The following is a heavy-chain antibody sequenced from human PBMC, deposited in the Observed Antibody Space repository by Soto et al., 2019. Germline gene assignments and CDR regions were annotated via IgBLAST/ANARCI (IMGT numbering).Heavy chain of an antibody. CDR2: IYYSGST. CDR3: ARHEPYYGDYDYYYYYMDV. V-gene: IGHV4-59*08. CDR1: GGSISSYY. Sequence: SETLSLTCTVSGGSISSYYWSWIRQPPGKGLEWIGYIYYSGSTNYNPSLKSRVTISVDTSKNQFSLKLSSVTAADTAVYYCARHEPYYGDYDYYYYYMDVWGKGTTVTVSS. D-gene: IGHD4-17*01. J-gene: IGHJ6*03.